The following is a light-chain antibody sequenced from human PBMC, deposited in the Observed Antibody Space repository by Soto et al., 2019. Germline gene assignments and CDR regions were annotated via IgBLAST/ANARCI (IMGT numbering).Light chain of an antibody. CDR2: AAS. CDR3: QQYNDWPPWT. Sequence: EIVMTQSPATLSVSPGDRATLSCRASQSISSHLVWYQQKPGQAPRLVIYAASIRATGIPARFSGSGSGTEFTLTISSLQSEDFAVYYCQQYNDWPPWTFGQGTKVDNK. CDR1: QSISSH. V-gene: IGKV3D-15*01. J-gene: IGKJ1*01.